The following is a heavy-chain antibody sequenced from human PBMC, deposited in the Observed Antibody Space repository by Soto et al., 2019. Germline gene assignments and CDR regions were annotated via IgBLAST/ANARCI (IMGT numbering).Heavy chain of an antibody. CDR2: IKQDGSEK. CDR1: GVTFSSYW. J-gene: IGHJ6*02. V-gene: IGHV3-7*01. D-gene: IGHD3-10*01. Sequence: GGSLRLSCAASGVTFSSYWMSWVRQAPGKGLEWVANIKQDGSEKYYVDSVKGRFTISRDNAKNSLYLQMNSLRAEDTAVYYCASVGPKYGSGFLYLYYYHYGMDVWGQGTTVTVSS. CDR3: ASVGPKYGSGFLYLYYYHYGMDV.